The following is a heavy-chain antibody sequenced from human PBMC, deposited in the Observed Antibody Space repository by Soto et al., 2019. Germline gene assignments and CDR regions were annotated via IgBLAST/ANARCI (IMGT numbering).Heavy chain of an antibody. CDR2: INHSGSA. J-gene: IGHJ4*02. CDR3: AGAYNGFLASYSGGWYYFDD. V-gene: IGHV4-59*03. CDR1: GGSMSPFY. D-gene: IGHD6-19*01. Sequence: QVQLQESGPGLVKPSETLSLTCTVSGGSMSPFYWSWIRQSPGKGLEWNGNINHSGSATYSPSRKGRVTLSGGMSSNPFSPELSSVAAADPAVYYCAGAYNGFLASYSGGWYYFDDWGQGTLVTVSS.